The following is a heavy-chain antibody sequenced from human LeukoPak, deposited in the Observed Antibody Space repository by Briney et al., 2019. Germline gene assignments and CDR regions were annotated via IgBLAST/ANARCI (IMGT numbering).Heavy chain of an antibody. CDR1: GFAFSSYA. J-gene: IGHJ4*01. Sequence: TGGSLRLSCAASGFAFSSYAMSWVRQAPGKGLEWVSAISGSGGSTYYADSVKGRFTISRDNSKNTLYLQMNSLRAEDTAVYYCANLNTWLVQPLFDYWGHGTLVTVSS. V-gene: IGHV3-23*01. CDR2: ISGSGGST. CDR3: ANLNTWLVQPLFDY. D-gene: IGHD6-19*01.